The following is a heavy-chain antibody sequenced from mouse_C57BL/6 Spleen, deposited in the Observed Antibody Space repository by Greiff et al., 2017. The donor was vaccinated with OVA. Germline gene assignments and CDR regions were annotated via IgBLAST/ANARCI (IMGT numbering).Heavy chain of an antibody. J-gene: IGHJ4*01. Sequence: DVKLVESEGGLVQPGSSMKLSCTASGFTFSDYYMAWVRQVPEKGLEWVANINYDGSSTYYLDSLKSRFIISRDNAKNILYLQMSSLKSEDTATYYCARGLYDYDDAMDYWGQGTSVTVSS. CDR3: ARGLYDYDDAMDY. CDR1: GFTFSDYY. CDR2: INYDGSST. V-gene: IGHV5-16*01. D-gene: IGHD2-4*01.